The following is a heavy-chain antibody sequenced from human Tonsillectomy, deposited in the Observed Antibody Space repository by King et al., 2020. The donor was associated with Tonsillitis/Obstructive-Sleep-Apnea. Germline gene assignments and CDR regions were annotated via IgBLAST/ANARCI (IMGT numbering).Heavy chain of an antibody. D-gene: IGHD2-15*01. CDR3: ASYCSSGSCYSLVDY. CDR1: GFTFSRFA. CDR2: ISGSGDST. V-gene: IGHV3-23*04. J-gene: IGHJ4*02. Sequence: VQLVESGGGLVQPGGSLRLSCAASGFTFSRFAMNWVRQAPGKGLEWVSGISGSGDSTHYADSVKGRITIYRDNSKNTLYLQMNSLGVDDTAVYYCASYCSSGSCYSLVDYWGQGTLVTVSS.